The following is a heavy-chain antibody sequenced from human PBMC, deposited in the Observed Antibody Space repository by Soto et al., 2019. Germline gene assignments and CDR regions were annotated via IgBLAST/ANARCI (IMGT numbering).Heavy chain of an antibody. J-gene: IGHJ4*02. CDR2: INPSGGST. CDR1: GYTXTSYY. V-gene: IGHV1-46*01. CDR3: ATAYCGGDCYWAPKYYFDY. Sequence: SXKVSFKASGYTXTSYYMDLVRQAPGQGLEWIGIINPSGGSTSYAQKLKGRVTMTRDTSTSTVYIELSSLRSEDTAVYYCATAYCGGDCYWAPKYYFDYWGQGTLGTVS. D-gene: IGHD2-21*02.